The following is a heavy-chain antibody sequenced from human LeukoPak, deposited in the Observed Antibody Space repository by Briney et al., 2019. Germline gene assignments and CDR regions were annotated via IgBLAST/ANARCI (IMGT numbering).Heavy chain of an antibody. CDR1: GGSFSGYY. Sequence: SETLSLTCAVYGGSFSGYYWSWIRQPPGKGLEWIGEINHSGSTNYNPSLKSRVTISVDTSKDQFSLKLSSVTAADTAVYYCARDKARDAFDIWGQGTMVTVSS. J-gene: IGHJ3*02. D-gene: IGHD5-18*01. CDR3: ARDKARDAFDI. V-gene: IGHV4-34*01. CDR2: INHSGST.